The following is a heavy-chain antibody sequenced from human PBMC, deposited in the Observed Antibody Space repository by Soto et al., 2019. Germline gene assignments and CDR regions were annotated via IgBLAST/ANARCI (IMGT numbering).Heavy chain of an antibody. CDR2: ISNGGTST. V-gene: IGHV3-23*01. CDR3: AKRGDSTSWYWLDP. J-gene: IGHJ5*02. CDR1: GFTFASDA. Sequence: EVQLLESGGGLVQPGGSLRVSCAASGFTFASDAMSWVRQTPGKGLEWVSSISNGGTSTYYADSVKGRFTISRDISKNTVYLQMNSLRVEDTAVYYCAKRGDSTSWYWLDPLGQGTLVTVSS. D-gene: IGHD6-13*01.